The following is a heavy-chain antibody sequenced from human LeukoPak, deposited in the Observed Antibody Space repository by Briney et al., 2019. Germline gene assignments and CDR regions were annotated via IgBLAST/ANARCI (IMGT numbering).Heavy chain of an antibody. V-gene: IGHV3-23*01. CDR1: GFTFSSYA. D-gene: IGHD3-3*01. J-gene: IGHJ4*02. Sequence: PGGSLRLSCAASGFTFSSYAMSWVRQAPGKGLEWVSAISGSGGSTYYADSVKGRFTISRDNSKNTLYLQMNSLRAEDTAVYYCAKATYYDFWSGYVFDYWGQGTPVTVSS. CDR3: AKATYYDFWSGYVFDY. CDR2: ISGSGGST.